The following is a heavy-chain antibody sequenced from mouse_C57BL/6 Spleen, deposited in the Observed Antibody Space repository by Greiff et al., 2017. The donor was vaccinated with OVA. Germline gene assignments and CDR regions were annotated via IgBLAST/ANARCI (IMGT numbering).Heavy chain of an antibody. CDR1: GFTFSSYA. CDR2: ISDGGSYT. D-gene: IGHD4-1*01. CDR3: ARDKEDWGAWFAY. Sequence: EVQRVESGGGLVKPGGSLKLSCAASGFTFSSYAMSWVRQTPEKRLEWVATISDGGSYTYYPDNVKGRFTISRDNAKNNLYLQMSHLKSEDTAIYYCARDKEDWGAWFAYWGQGTLVTVSA. V-gene: IGHV5-4*01. J-gene: IGHJ3*01.